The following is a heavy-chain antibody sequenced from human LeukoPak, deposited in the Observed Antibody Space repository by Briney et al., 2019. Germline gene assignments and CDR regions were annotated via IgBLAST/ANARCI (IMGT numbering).Heavy chain of an antibody. J-gene: IGHJ1*01. CDR1: GGSISSYY. D-gene: IGHD2-2*01. V-gene: IGHV4-4*07. CDR2: IYTSGST. CDR3: ARSPWGYCSSTSCSSEYFQH. Sequence: NPSETLSLTCTVSGGSISSYYWSWIRQPAGKGLEWIGRIYTSGSTNYNPSLKSRVTMSVDTSNNQFSLKLSSVTAADTAVYYCARSPWGYCSSTSCSSEYFQHWGQGTLVTVSS.